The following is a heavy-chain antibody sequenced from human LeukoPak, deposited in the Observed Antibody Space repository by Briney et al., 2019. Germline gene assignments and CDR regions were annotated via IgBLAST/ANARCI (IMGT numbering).Heavy chain of an antibody. Sequence: SGGSLRLSCAASGFTFSGYSMSWVRQAPGKGLEWVSVIYSGGSTYYADSVKGRFTISRDNSRNTLYLQMNSLRAEDTAVYYCARDSAAGTFYYYGMDVWGQGTTVTVSS. J-gene: IGHJ6*02. D-gene: IGHD6-13*01. CDR1: GFTFSGYS. CDR3: ARDSAAGTFYYYGMDV. CDR2: IYSGGST. V-gene: IGHV3-66*01.